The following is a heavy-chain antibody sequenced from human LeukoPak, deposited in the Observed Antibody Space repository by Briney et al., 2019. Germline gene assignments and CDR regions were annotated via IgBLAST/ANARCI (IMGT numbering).Heavy chain of an antibody. Sequence: GASVKVSCKASGGTFSSYAISWVRQAPGQGLEWMGGIIPIFGTANYAQKFQGRVTITTDESTSTAYMELSSLRSEDTAVYYCAKVEKLAYCGGDCYSRTSYYYMDIWGKGTTVTVSS. CDR1: GGTFSSYA. D-gene: IGHD2-21*02. J-gene: IGHJ6*03. CDR3: AKVEKLAYCGGDCYSRTSYYYMDI. CDR2: IIPIFGTA. V-gene: IGHV1-69*05.